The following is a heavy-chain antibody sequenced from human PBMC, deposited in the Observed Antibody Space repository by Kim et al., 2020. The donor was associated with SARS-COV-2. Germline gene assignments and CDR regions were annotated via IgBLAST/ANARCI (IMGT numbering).Heavy chain of an antibody. J-gene: IGHJ5*02. CDR3: ARDGVFAETTVVTPEENWFDP. V-gene: IGHV3-53*01. D-gene: IGHD4-17*01. CDR1: GFTVSSNY. CDR2: IYSGGST. Sequence: GGSLRLSCAASGFTVSSNYMSWVRQAPGKGLEWVSVIYSGGSTYYADSVKGRFTISRDNSKNTLYLQMNSLRAEDTAVYYCARDGVFAETTVVTPEENWFDPWGQGTLVTVSS.